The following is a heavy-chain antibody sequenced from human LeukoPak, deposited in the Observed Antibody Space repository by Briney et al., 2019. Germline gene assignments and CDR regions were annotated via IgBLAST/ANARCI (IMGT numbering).Heavy chain of an antibody. Sequence: GGTLRLSCAASGFTFSSYAMTWVRQAPGKGLEWVSSINGSGGETKYADSVKGRFTDSRDNSKNTLSVQMNSRGSEDTALYYCAKGLAKSSSSYFDCWGRGTLVT. CDR2: INGSGGET. CDR1: GFTFSSYA. D-gene: IGHD6-13*01. V-gene: IGHV3-23*01. J-gene: IGHJ4*02. CDR3: AKGLAKSSSSYFDC.